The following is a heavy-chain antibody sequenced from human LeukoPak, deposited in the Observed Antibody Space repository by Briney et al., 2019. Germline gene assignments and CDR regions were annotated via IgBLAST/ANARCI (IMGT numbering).Heavy chain of an antibody. D-gene: IGHD6-19*01. V-gene: IGHV3-7*01. J-gene: IGHJ5*02. Sequence: GGSLTLSCAASGFTFSSYWMSWVRQAAGDVLEWVANIKQDGSEKYYVDSVKGRFTISRDNAKNSLYLQMNSLRAEDTAVHYCATVYSSGWYDWFDPWGQGTLVTVSS. CDR3: ATVYSSGWYDWFDP. CDR2: IKQDGSEK. CDR1: GFTFSSYW.